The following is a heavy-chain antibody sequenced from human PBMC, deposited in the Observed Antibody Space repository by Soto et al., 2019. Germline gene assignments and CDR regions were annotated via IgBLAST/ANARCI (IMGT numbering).Heavy chain of an antibody. D-gene: IGHD3-3*01. Sequence: PGGSLRLSCAASGFTFSSYWMSWVRQAPGKGLEWVANIKEEGSRKYYVESVKGRFSISRENSKNSLFLQMDSLIAEDTSVYYCARGSGFWSAFDYWGQGTLVTVSS. CDR1: GFTFSSYW. CDR3: ARGSGFWSAFDY. J-gene: IGHJ4*02. V-gene: IGHV3-7*01. CDR2: IKEEGSRK.